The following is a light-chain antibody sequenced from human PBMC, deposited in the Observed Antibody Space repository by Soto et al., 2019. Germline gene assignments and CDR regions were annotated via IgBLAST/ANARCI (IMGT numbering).Light chain of an antibody. V-gene: IGKV3-11*01. CDR1: QSVSSN. J-gene: IGKJ5*01. Sequence: EIVMTQSPATLSVSPGERATLSCRASQSVSSNLAWYQQKPGQAPRVLIYGASKRATGIPDRFSGSGSGTDFTLTISSLEPEDFAVYYCQQRSDWPQITFGQGTRLEIK. CDR3: QQRSDWPQIT. CDR2: GAS.